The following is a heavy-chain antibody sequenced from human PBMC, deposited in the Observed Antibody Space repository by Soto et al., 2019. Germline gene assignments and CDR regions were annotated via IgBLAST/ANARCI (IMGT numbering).Heavy chain of an antibody. D-gene: IGHD3-22*01. V-gene: IGHV1-58*01. CDR2: IVVGSGNT. Sequence: SVKVSCKASGFTFTSSAVQCVRQARGQRLEWIGWIVVGSGNTNYAQKFQERVTITRDMSTSTAYMELSSLRSEDTAVYYCAAEGSYYDSSGPTTPHGYWGQGTLVTVSS. J-gene: IGHJ4*02. CDR1: GFTFTSSA. CDR3: AAEGSYYDSSGPTTPHGY.